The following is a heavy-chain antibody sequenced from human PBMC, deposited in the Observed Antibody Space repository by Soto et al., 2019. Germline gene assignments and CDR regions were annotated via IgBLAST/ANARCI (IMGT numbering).Heavy chain of an antibody. J-gene: IGHJ4*02. CDR2: ISSTTNYI. Sequence: GGSLRLSCAASGFTFTRYSMNWVRQAPGKGLEWVSSISSTTNYIYYADSMKGRFTVSRDNAKNSVYLEMNSLSAEDTALYYCARESEDLTSNFDYWGQGTLVTVS. V-gene: IGHV3-21*01. CDR1: GFTFTRYS. CDR3: ARESEDLTSNFDY.